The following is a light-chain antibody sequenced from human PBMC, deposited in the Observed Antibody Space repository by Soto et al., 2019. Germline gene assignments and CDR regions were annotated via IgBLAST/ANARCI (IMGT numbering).Light chain of an antibody. Sequence: QSALTQPASVSGSLGQSISISCTGTSSDIGSYNLVSWYQQYPGKAPKLMILEVSERPSGVSNRFSGSKSGDTASLTISGLHAEDEADYYCCSYVGSGKVVFGGGTKLTVL. CDR1: SSDIGSYNL. CDR2: EVS. V-gene: IGLV2-23*02. CDR3: CSYVGSGKVV. J-gene: IGLJ3*02.